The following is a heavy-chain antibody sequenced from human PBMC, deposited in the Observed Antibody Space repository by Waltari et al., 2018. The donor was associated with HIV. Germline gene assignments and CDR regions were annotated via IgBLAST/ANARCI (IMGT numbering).Heavy chain of an antibody. J-gene: IGHJ3*02. Sequence: EGELVEAGGGLVLPGGSLRLSCAGTGFIFGDYAMCWVRQAPGKGLGGVSSTGGAGDDAYYADSVKGRFTISRDHSKKTRHLQMNSLRAEDTAVYYCAKDHFARNSLWDAFDIWGQGTMVTVSS. CDR3: AKDHFARNSLWDAFDI. CDR1: GFIFGDYA. D-gene: IGHD2-21*01. V-gene: IGHV3-23*04. CDR2: TGGAGDDA.